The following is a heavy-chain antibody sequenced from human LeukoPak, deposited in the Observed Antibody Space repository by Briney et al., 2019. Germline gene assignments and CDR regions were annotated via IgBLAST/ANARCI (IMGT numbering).Heavy chain of an antibody. CDR1: GYTFTSYG. CDR2: INPSGGST. V-gene: IGHV1-46*01. D-gene: IGHD6-19*01. Sequence: GASVKVSCKASGYTFTSYGISWVRQAPGQGLEWMGIINPSGGSTSYAQKFQGRVTMTRDTSTSTVYMELSSLRSEDTAVYYCARERRAVAVPFDYWGQGTLVTVSS. J-gene: IGHJ4*02. CDR3: ARERRAVAVPFDY.